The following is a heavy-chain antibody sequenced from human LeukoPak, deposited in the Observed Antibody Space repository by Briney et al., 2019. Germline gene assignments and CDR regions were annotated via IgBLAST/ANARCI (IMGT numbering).Heavy chain of an antibody. CDR1: GGSISSSSYY. V-gene: IGHV4-39*01. CDR3: ARLQYYYDSNGYYSLHYFDY. CDR2: IYYSGST. D-gene: IGHD3-22*01. J-gene: IGHJ4*02. Sequence: PSETLSLTCTVSGGSISSSSYYWGWIRQPPGKGLEWIGNIYYSGSTYYNPSLRSRLTISLDTSKNQFSLTLSSVTAADTAVYYCARLQYYYDSNGYYSLHYFDYWGQGTVVTVSS.